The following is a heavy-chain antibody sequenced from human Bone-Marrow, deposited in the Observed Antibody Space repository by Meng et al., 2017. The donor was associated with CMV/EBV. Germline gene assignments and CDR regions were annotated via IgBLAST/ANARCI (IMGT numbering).Heavy chain of an antibody. D-gene: IGHD2-21*01. CDR1: KHTFTTHV. Sequence: ASVKVSCKASKHTFTTHVVHWVRQATGQGLEWMGWMNPNSGNTGYAQKFQGRVTITRNTSISTAYMELSRLRSDDTAVYYCARGSPLTGTLLAYCGGDCYSPAFDIWGQGTMVTVSS. CDR3: ARGSPLTGTLLAYCGGDCYSPAFDI. CDR2: MNPNSGNT. V-gene: IGHV1-8*03. J-gene: IGHJ3*02.